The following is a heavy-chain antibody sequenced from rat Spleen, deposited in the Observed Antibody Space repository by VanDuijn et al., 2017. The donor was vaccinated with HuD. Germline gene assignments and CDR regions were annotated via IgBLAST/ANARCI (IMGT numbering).Heavy chain of an antibody. J-gene: IGHJ2*01. V-gene: IGHV5-19*01. CDR2: ISPSGGST. CDR3: TSPPLRSGFYYIEY. CDR1: GFTFSNYD. Sequence: EVQLVESGGGLVQPGRSLKLSCAASGFTFSNYDMAWVRQAPTKGLEWVASISPSGGSTYYRDSVKGRFTVSRDNAKSTLYLQLNSVTTEDTATYFCTSPPLRSGFYYIEYWGHGVMVTVSS. D-gene: IGHD1-11*01.